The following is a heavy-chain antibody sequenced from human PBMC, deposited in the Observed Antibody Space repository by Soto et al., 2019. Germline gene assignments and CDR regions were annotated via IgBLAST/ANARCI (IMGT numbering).Heavy chain of an antibody. CDR2: IVPIFETL. CDR3: VVMGNVAVSNPWSVDY. D-gene: IGHD6-19*01. J-gene: IGHJ4*02. CDR1: GATFSGYA. Sequence: QVQLVQSGAEVKKPGSSVKVSCKASGATFSGYAINWVRQAPGQGLEWLGRIVPIFETLNYAERFQGRVAITADESTTTVYMELTNLTHEGTAVYYCVVMGNVAVSNPWSVDYWGQVTQVTVSS. V-gene: IGHV1-69*18.